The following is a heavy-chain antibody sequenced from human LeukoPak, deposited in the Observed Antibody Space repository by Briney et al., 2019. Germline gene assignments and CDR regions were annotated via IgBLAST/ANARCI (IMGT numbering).Heavy chain of an antibody. CDR1: GFTVSSNY. D-gene: IGHD3-10*01. J-gene: IGHJ6*03. CDR3: ARGSQADRDYYYYYMDV. V-gene: IGHV3-53*01. CDR2: IYSGGST. Sequence: PGGSLRLSCAASGFTVSSNYMSWVRQAPGKGLEWVSVIYSGGSTYYADSVKGRFTISRDNSKDTLYLQMNSLRAEDTAVYYCARGSQADRDYYYYYMDVWGKGTTVTVSS.